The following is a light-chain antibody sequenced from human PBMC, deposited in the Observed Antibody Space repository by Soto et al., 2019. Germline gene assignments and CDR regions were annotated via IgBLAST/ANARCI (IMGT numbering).Light chain of an antibody. CDR3: QQHGSS. Sequence: IGMTLSPATVSVYTGERATLSCRASQSVSSNYLAWYQQKPGQPPRLLIYGASSRATGVPERFSGSGSGTDFTLTISSLEPEDFAVYYCQQHGSSFAGGTKVAI. CDR1: QSVSSNY. V-gene: IGKV3-20*01. CDR2: GAS. J-gene: IGKJ4*01.